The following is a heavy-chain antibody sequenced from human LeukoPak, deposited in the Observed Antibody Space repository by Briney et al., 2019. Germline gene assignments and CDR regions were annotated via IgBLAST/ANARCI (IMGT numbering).Heavy chain of an antibody. Sequence: PSETLSLTCGVYGGSFIDHYCKWIRQPPGKGLEWIGEINHSGSTNYNPSLKSRVIMSVDTPKNQFSLKLSSVTAADTAVYYCARSGYTRRFIDYWGQGTLVTVSS. CDR2: INHSGST. CDR3: ARSGYTRRFIDY. D-gene: IGHD5-24*01. J-gene: IGHJ4*02. CDR1: GGSFIDHY. V-gene: IGHV4-34*01.